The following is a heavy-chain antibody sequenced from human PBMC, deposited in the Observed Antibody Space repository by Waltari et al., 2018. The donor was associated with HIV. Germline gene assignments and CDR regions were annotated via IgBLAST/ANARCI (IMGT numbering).Heavy chain of an antibody. D-gene: IGHD1-20*01. J-gene: IGHJ4*02. V-gene: IGHV2-5*02. Sequence: QITLRESGPTLVKPTQTLTLTCTFSGFSLSTRGVGVGWIRQPPGKALKWLGLIYWDDDKRYSPSLNSRLTITKDTSKNQVVLTMTNMDPVDTATYYCAHRQGITGATVFDYWGQGTLVTVSS. CDR3: AHRQGITGATVFDY. CDR1: GFSLSTRGVG. CDR2: IYWDDDK.